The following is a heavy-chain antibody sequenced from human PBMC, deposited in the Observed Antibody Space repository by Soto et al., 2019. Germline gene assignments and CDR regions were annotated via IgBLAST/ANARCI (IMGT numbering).Heavy chain of an antibody. CDR2: IKQDGSEK. CDR1: GFTFSSYW. D-gene: IGHD5-18*01. J-gene: IGHJ6*02. CDR3: ARDHIELNGYSYGYGDYYYYYGMDV. Sequence: PGGSLRLSCAASGFTFSSYWMSWVRQAPGKGLEWVANIKQDGSEKYYVDSVKGRFTISRDNAKNSLYLQMNSLRAEDTAVYYCARDHIELNGYSYGYGDYYYYYGMDVWGQGTTVTVSS. V-gene: IGHV3-7*05.